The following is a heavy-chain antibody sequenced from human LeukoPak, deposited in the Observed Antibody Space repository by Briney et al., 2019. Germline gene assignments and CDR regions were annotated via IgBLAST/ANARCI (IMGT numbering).Heavy chain of an antibody. CDR2: LYTSGST. J-gene: IGHJ5*02. Sequence: SETLSLTCTVSGDSISSSYWSWIRQPAGKGLEWVGRLYTSGSTNYNPSLKSRVTMSVDTSKNQFSLKLSSVTAADTAVYYCARDRWFGEPDTNNWFDPWGQGTLVTVSS. D-gene: IGHD3-10*01. CDR1: GDSISSSY. CDR3: ARDRWFGEPDTNNWFDP. V-gene: IGHV4-4*07.